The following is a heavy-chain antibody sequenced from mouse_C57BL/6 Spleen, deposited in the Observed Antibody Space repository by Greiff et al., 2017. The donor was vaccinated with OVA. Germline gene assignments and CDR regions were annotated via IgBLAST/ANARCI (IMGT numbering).Heavy chain of an antibody. CDR1: GYTFTSYW. CDR3: ARPLITTVVAHWYFDV. V-gene: IGHV1-72*01. J-gene: IGHJ1*03. Sequence: VQLQQPGAELVKPGASVKLSCKASGYTFTSYWMHWVKQRPGRGLEWIGRIDPNSGGTKYNEKFKSKATLTVDKPSSTAYMQLSSLISEDSAVYYCARPLITTVVAHWYFDVWGTGTTVTVSS. CDR2: IDPNSGGT. D-gene: IGHD1-1*01.